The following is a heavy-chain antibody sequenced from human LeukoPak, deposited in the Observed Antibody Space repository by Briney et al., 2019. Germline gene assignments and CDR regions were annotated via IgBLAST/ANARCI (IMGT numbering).Heavy chain of an antibody. V-gene: IGHV4-59*01. Sequence: SETLSLTCTVSGGSISSYYWSWIRQPPWKGLEWIGYIYYSGSTNYNPSLKSRVTISVDTSKNQFSLKLSSVTAADTAVYYCARDRAAGEDDAFDIWGQGTMVTVSS. CDR3: ARDRAAGEDDAFDI. CDR1: GGSISSYY. CDR2: IYYSGST. J-gene: IGHJ3*02. D-gene: IGHD3-10*01.